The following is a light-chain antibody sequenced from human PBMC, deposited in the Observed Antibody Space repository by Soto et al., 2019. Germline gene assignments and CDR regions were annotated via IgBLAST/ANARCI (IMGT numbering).Light chain of an antibody. CDR2: GAS. CDR3: QQYNNWSPRWT. Sequence: EIVMTQSPATLSVSPGERATLSCRASQSVSSNLAWYQQKPGQAPRLLIYGASTRATGIPARFSGSESGTEFTLNISSLQSEDFAVYYCQQYNNWSPRWTFGQGTKVEIK. J-gene: IGKJ1*01. V-gene: IGKV3-15*01. CDR1: QSVSSN.